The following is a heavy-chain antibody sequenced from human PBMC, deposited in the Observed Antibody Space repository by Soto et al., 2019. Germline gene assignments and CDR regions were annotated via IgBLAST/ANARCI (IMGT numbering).Heavy chain of an antibody. CDR1: GYTFTSYD. V-gene: IGHV1-8*01. CDR2: MNPNSGNT. D-gene: IGHD4-4*01. CDR3: ARGRMPVTTSYYYYYMDV. Sequence: QVQLVQSGAEVKKPGASVKVSCKASGYTFTSYDINWVRQATGQGLEWMGWMNPNSGNTGYAQKFQGRVTMTRNTSISTAYIELSSLRSEDTAVYYCARGRMPVTTSYYYYYMDVWGKGTTVTVSS. J-gene: IGHJ6*03.